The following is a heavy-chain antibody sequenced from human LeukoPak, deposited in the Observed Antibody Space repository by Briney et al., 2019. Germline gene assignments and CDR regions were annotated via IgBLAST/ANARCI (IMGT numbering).Heavy chain of an antibody. CDR1: GFTFSTYA. D-gene: IGHD3-10*01. CDR3: ARAPTTMVRGVLYYYYGMDV. V-gene: IGHV3-20*04. J-gene: IGHJ6*02. Sequence: PGGSLRLSCAASGFTFSTYAMSWVRQAPGKGLEWVSGINWNGGSTGYADSVKGRFTISRDNAKNSLYLQMNSLRAEDTALYYCARAPTTMVRGVLYYYYGMDVWGQGTTVTVSS. CDR2: INWNGGST.